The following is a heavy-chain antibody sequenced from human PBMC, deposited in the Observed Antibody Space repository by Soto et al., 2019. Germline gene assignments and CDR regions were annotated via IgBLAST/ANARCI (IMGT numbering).Heavy chain of an antibody. Sequence: SLKVSCKASAVTFRSYAISWVRQAPGQGLEWMGGIIPIFGTANYAQKFQGRVTITADESTSTAYMELSSLRSEDTAVYYCARDSERNMVRPHAAFDIWGQGTMVTASS. CDR1: AVTFRSYA. CDR3: ARDSERNMVRPHAAFDI. CDR2: IIPIFGTA. D-gene: IGHD3-10*01. J-gene: IGHJ3*02. V-gene: IGHV1-69*13.